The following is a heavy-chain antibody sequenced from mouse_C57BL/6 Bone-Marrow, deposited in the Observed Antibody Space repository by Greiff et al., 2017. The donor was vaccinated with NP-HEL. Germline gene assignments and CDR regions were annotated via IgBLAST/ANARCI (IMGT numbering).Heavy chain of an antibody. CDR2: IDPANGDT. Sequence: EVQLQQPGAELVRPGASVKLSCKASGFNIKDDYMHWVKQRPEQGLEWIGWIDPANGDTEYASKFQGKATITADTSSNTAYLQLSSLTSYDTAVDYCTSYYYGSSYGAYWGQGTLVTVSA. J-gene: IGHJ3*01. CDR3: TSYYYGSSYGAY. D-gene: IGHD1-1*01. CDR1: GFNIKDDY. V-gene: IGHV14-4*01.